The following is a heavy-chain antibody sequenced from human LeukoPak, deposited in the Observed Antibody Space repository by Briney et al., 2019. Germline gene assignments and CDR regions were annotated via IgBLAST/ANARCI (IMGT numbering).Heavy chain of an antibody. Sequence: SETLSLTCAVSGYSISSGYYWGWIRQPPGKGLEWIGSIYHSRSTYYNPSLKSRVTISVDTSKNQFSLKLGSVTAADTAVYYCARADYGDFDYWGQGTLVTVSS. J-gene: IGHJ4*02. CDR3: ARADYGDFDY. V-gene: IGHV4-38-2*01. CDR1: GYSISSGYY. CDR2: IYHSRST. D-gene: IGHD4-17*01.